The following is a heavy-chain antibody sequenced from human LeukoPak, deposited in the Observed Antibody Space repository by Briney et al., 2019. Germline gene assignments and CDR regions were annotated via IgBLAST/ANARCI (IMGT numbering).Heavy chain of an antibody. V-gene: IGHV3-21*01. J-gene: IGHJ5*02. D-gene: IGHD4-17*01. Sequence: PGRSLRLSRAASVFTFIAYSMNWVREAPGKGLEWVSSISSQSSSIFYADTVKGRFTISRDNATDSLYLQRNSLRAEDTAVYYCSDDFGNRWGQGTLVTFAS. CDR3: SDDFGNR. CDR1: VFTFIAYS. CDR2: ISSQSSSI.